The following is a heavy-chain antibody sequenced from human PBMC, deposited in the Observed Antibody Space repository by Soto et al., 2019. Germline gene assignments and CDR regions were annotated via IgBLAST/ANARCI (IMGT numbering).Heavy chain of an antibody. CDR3: ARRAVYLSSGYYYFDY. Sequence: QVQLVQSGAEVKKPGSSVKVSCRASGGTFSSHGIFWVRQAPGQGLEWMGGIIPFFGTANYAQKFQGRVTITADESMSTAYMELSRLRSEDTAVYYCARRAVYLSSGYYYFDYWGQGTLVTVSS. CDR1: GGTFSSHG. D-gene: IGHD6-19*01. CDR2: IIPFFGTA. V-gene: IGHV1-69*01. J-gene: IGHJ4*02.